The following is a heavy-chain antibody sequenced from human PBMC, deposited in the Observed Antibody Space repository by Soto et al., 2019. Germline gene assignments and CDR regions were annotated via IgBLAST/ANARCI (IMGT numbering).Heavy chain of an antibody. Sequence: EVQLVESGGGLVQPGGSLRLSCAASGFTFSSYSMNWVRQAPGKGLEWVSYISSSSSTIYYADSVKGRFTISRDNAKNSLYLQRNSLRDEDTAVYYCARVGRTAMGKVGDYWGQGTLVTVSS. CDR2: ISSSSSTI. CDR1: GFTFSSYS. CDR3: ARVGRTAMGKVGDY. J-gene: IGHJ4*02. D-gene: IGHD5-18*01. V-gene: IGHV3-48*02.